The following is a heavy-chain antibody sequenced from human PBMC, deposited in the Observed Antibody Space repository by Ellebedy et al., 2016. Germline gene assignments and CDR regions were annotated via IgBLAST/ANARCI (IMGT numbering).Heavy chain of an antibody. Sequence: GGSLRLXXAASGFTFSSYAMHWVRQAPGKGLEWVAVISYDGSNKYYADSVKGRFTISRDNSKNTLYLQMNSLRAEDTAVYYCARDLRYYGSGANWFDPWGQGTLVTVSS. D-gene: IGHD3-10*01. V-gene: IGHV3-30-3*01. CDR3: ARDLRYYGSGANWFDP. J-gene: IGHJ5*02. CDR1: GFTFSSYA. CDR2: ISYDGSNK.